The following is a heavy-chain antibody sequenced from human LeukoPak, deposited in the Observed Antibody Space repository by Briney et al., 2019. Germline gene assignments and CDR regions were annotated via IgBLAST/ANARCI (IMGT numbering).Heavy chain of an antibody. CDR2: IYYSGST. CDR3: ARHVAGYFSDAFDI. Sequence: SETLSLTCAVSGDSISSYYWSWIRQPPGKGLEWIGYIYYSGSTNYNPSLKSRVTISVDTSKNQFSLKLSSVTAADTAVYYCARHVAGYFSDAFDIWGQGTMVTVSS. D-gene: IGHD3-9*01. J-gene: IGHJ3*02. V-gene: IGHV4-59*08. CDR1: GDSISSYY.